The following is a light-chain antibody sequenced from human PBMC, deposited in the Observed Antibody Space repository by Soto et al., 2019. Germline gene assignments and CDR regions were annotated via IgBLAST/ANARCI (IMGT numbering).Light chain of an antibody. J-gene: IGKJ1*01. CDR1: QTINNN. V-gene: IGKV3-15*01. Sequence: EIVMTQSTATLSVSPGERATLSCRASQTINNNVAWYQLKDGQVPRLVIYGASTRATDIPARFSGSGSGTEFTLTISSLQSEDFAEYHCQQYNNWLQTFGHGTKVDIK. CDR3: QQYNNWLQT. CDR2: GAS.